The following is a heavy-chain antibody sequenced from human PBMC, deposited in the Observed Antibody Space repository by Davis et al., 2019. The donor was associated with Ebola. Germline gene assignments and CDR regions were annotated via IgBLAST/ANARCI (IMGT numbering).Heavy chain of an antibody. D-gene: IGHD3-10*01. CDR3: ARGITMVRGQDYFDY. J-gene: IGHJ4*02. CDR1: RYTFTGHY. Sequence: ASVTVSRMASRYTFTGHYMHRARQPPGQGLEWMGRISAYNGNTNYAQKLQGRVNMTTDTSTSTAYMELRSLRSDDTAVYYCARGITMVRGQDYFDYWGQGTLVTVSS. CDR2: ISAYNGNT. V-gene: IGHV1-18*04.